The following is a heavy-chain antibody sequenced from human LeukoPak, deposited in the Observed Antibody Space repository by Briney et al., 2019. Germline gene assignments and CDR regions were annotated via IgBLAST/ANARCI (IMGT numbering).Heavy chain of an antibody. Sequence: ASVKVSCKASGGTFSSYAISWVRQAPGQGLEWMGGIIPIFGTANYAQKFQGRVTITADESTSTAYMELSSLRSEDTAVYYCARYPIRTERSSSDKASYYGMDVWGQGTTVTFSS. CDR1: GGTFSSYA. J-gene: IGHJ6*02. D-gene: IGHD6-6*01. CDR3: ARYPIRTERSSSDKASYYGMDV. CDR2: IIPIFGTA. V-gene: IGHV1-69*13.